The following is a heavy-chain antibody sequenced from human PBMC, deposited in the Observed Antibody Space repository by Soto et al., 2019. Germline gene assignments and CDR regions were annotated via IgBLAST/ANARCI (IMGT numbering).Heavy chain of an antibody. Sequence: QVQLVESGGGVVQPGRSLRLSCAASGFTFSSYAMHWVRQAPGKALEWVAVISYDGRDKYHAATMKGRFTISRDNSKNTLNLQKNSLRADDTAVYYCAKALGELSPESYDYWGQGTLITVSS. CDR1: GFTFSSYA. CDR3: AKALGELSPESYDY. V-gene: IGHV3-30*18. D-gene: IGHD3-16*02. CDR2: ISYDGRDK. J-gene: IGHJ4*02.